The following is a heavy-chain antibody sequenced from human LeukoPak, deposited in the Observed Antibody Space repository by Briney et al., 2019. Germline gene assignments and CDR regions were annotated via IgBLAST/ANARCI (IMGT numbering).Heavy chain of an antibody. CDR3: ARRGIAAVDY. J-gene: IGHJ4*02. V-gene: IGHV3-53*01. CDR2: IYSGGST. Sequence: GGSLRRSGAASGFTVSSNYMSWVRQAPGKGLEWVSVIYSGGSTYYADSVKGRFTISRDTSKNTLYVQMNSLRAEDAAVYYCARRGIAAVDYWGQGTLVTVSS. CDR1: GFTVSSNY. D-gene: IGHD6-13*01.